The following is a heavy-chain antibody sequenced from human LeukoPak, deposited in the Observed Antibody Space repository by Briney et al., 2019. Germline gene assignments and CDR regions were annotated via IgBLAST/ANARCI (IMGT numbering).Heavy chain of an antibody. D-gene: IGHD2-15*01. J-gene: IGHJ4*02. Sequence: GGSLRLSCAASGFAFRTYGMHWVRQAPGKGLEGVAVIWFDGSNKYYADSVKGRFTISRDNSKNTLYLQMNSLRAEDTAVYYCAKPPLYCSGGSCYDYFDYWGQGTLVTVSS. CDR2: IWFDGSNK. CDR1: GFAFRTYG. V-gene: IGHV3-33*06. CDR3: AKPPLYCSGGSCYDYFDY.